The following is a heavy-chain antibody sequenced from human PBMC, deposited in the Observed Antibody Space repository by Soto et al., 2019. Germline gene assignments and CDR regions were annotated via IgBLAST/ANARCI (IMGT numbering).Heavy chain of an antibody. CDR1: GYSFSDYF. J-gene: IGHJ6*02. Sequence: ASVKVSCKPSGYSFSDYFIQWVRQAPGQGLEWVAWINPKTAATNYAKKFQGRVSLTWDTSSTTAYMELTRLRPDDTAVYYCARIKWGLNYYNGMDVWGQGTTVTVSS. D-gene: IGHD1-26*01. CDR3: ARIKWGLNYYNGMDV. V-gene: IGHV1-2*02. CDR2: INPKTAAT.